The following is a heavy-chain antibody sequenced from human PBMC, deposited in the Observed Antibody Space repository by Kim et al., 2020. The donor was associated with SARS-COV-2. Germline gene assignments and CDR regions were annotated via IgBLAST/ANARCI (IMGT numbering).Heavy chain of an antibody. J-gene: IGHJ5*02. CDR2: INPNTGNT. Sequence: ASVKVSCKASGYTLTGYYLHWVRQAPGQGLEWMGRINPNTGNTNYAQKFQGRVTMTRDTSINTAYMDLRRLTSDDTALYYCARDRDMVRGVSSKFNLFAPWGQGTLVTVSS. CDR1: GYTLTGYY. V-gene: IGHV1-2*06. CDR3: ARDRDMVRGVSSKFNLFAP. D-gene: IGHD3-10*01.